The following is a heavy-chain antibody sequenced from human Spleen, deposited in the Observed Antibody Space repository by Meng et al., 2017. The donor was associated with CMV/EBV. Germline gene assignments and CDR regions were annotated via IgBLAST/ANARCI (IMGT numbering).Heavy chain of an antibody. CDR1: GGTFSSYT. CDR2: IIPIFGTA. V-gene: IGHV1-69*05. CDR3: ARESVDYDFWSGDGFDP. Sequence: SVKVSCKASGGTFSSYTISWVRQAPGQGLEWMGRIIPIFGTANYAQKFQGRVTITTDESTSTAYMELSSLRSEDTAVYYCARESVDYDFWSGDGFDPWGQGTLVTVSS. J-gene: IGHJ5*02. D-gene: IGHD3-3*01.